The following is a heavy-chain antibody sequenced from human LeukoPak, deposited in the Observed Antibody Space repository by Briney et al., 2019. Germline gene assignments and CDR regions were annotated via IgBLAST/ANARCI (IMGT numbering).Heavy chain of an antibody. CDR2: INTNTGNP. CDR1: GYTFTKYA. J-gene: IGHJ6*02. Sequence: ASVKVSCKASGYTFTKYAMNWVRQAPGQGLEWIGWINTNTGNPTYAQGFTGRFVFSLDTSVTTAYLQITSLKAEDTAVYYCARNRGSGQVYYYYGMDVWGQGTTVTVSS. V-gene: IGHV7-4-1*02. CDR3: ARNRGSGQVYYYYGMDV. D-gene: IGHD1-26*01.